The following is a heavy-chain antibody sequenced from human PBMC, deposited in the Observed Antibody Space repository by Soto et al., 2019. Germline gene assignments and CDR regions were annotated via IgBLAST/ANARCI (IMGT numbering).Heavy chain of an antibody. CDR1: GFTFTKTW. CDR2: IKSETYGGTT. CDR3: PSYDYIWGPYLYRWAY. D-gene: IGHD3-16*02. J-gene: IGHJ4*02. V-gene: IGHV3-15*01. Sequence: PGGSLRLSCAASGFTFTKTWMSWVRQAPGKGLEWVARIKSETYGGTTDYAAPVEGRFTISRDDSKNTLYLQMNSLKIEDTAVYYCPSYDYIWGPYLYRWAYWGQETLVTVS.